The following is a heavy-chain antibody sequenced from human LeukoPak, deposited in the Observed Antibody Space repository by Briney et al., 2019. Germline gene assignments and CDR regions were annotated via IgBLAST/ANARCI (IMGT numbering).Heavy chain of an antibody. J-gene: IGHJ4*02. D-gene: IGHD3-9*01. CDR1: GGTFSSYA. V-gene: IGHV1-69*06. CDR3: ARTTVNYDILTGYHDY. Sequence: ASVKVSCKASGGTFSSYAISWVRQAPGQGLEWMGGIIPIFGTANYAQKFQGRVTITADKSTSTAYMELSSLRSEDTAVYYCARTTVNYDILTGYHDYWGQGTLVTVSS. CDR2: IIPIFGTA.